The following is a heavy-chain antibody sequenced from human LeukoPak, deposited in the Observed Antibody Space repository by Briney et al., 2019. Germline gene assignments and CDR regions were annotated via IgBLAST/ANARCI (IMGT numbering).Heavy chain of an antibody. D-gene: IGHD2-2*01. J-gene: IGHJ6*03. V-gene: IGHV4-39*01. Sequence: PSETLSLTCTVSGGSISSRNYYWGWVRQSPGKGLEWVGSIYYTETTYYNPSLESRVTISVDASKNQFSLKLRSVTAADTAQYYCARQTSDYYYYYMDVWGTGTTVTVSS. CDR1: GGSISSRNYY. CDR3: ARQTSDYYYYYMDV. CDR2: IYYTETT.